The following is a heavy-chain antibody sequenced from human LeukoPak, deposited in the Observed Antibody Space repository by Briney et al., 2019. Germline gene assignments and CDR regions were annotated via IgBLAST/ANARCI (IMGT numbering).Heavy chain of an antibody. J-gene: IGHJ6*02. V-gene: IGHV3-23*01. CDR1: GVTFSNYG. D-gene: IGHD3-16*01. Sequence: GGSLRLSCAASGVTFSNYGMSWVRQGAGKGREWVSTITGSGASTYYADSVKGRFTISRDNFRNTLYVQMNSLTAEDTAVYFCAKHLGEASHYAMDVWGQGTTVTVSS. CDR2: ITGSGAST. CDR3: AKHLGEASHYAMDV.